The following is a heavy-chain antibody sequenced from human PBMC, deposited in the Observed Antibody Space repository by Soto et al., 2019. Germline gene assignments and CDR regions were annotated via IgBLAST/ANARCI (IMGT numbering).Heavy chain of an antibody. CDR2: ISYDGSNK. V-gene: IGHV3-30-3*01. J-gene: IGHJ4*02. Sequence: QVQLVESGGGVVQPGRSLRLSCAASGFTFSSYAMHWVRQAPGKGLELVAVISYDGSNKYYADSVKGRFTISRDNSKNTLYLQLNSLRAEDTAVYYCARDKRDLRFLEWSYYFDYWGQGTLVTVSS. CDR1: GFTFSSYA. D-gene: IGHD3-3*01. CDR3: ARDKRDLRFLEWSYYFDY.